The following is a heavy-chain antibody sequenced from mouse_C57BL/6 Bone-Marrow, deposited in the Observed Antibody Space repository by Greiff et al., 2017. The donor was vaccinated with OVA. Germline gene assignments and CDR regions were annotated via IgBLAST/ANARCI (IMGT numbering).Heavy chain of an antibody. Sequence: VQLVESGAELVRPGASVTLSCKASGYTFTDYVMHWVKQTPVHGLEWIGAIDPETGGTAYNQKFKGKAILTADKSSSTAYMELRSLTSEDSAVYYCTRGYSNYYAMDYWGQGTSVTVSS. D-gene: IGHD2-5*01. CDR1: GYTFTDYV. J-gene: IGHJ4*01. CDR3: TRGYSNYYAMDY. CDR2: IDPETGGT. V-gene: IGHV1-15*01.